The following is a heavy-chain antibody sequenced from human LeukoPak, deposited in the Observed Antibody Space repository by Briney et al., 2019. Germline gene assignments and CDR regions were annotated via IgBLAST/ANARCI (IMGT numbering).Heavy chain of an antibody. Sequence: SETLSLTCTVSGDSVSGYYGSWIRQPPGKGLEWIGYFYTSANTNYNPSLKSRVTISIDTSKNQFSLQLSSVTAADTAVYYCARLGGSSFKDWGQGTLVTVSS. CDR2: FYTSANT. J-gene: IGHJ4*02. CDR3: ARLGGSSFKD. CDR1: GDSVSGYY. D-gene: IGHD6-6*01. V-gene: IGHV4-4*09.